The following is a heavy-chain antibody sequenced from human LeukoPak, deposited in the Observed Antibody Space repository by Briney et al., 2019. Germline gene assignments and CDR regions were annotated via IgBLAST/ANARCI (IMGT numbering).Heavy chain of an antibody. D-gene: IGHD3-9*01. Sequence: GGSLRLSCAASGFTFSTYWMSWVRQAPGKGPEWVAYIKQDGSEKDYVDSVKGRFTISRDNAKNSLYLQMNSLRAEDTAVYYCAREVRYFDLLPDYWGQGTLVTVSS. V-gene: IGHV3-7*03. CDR2: IKQDGSEK. CDR1: GFTFSTYW. J-gene: IGHJ4*02. CDR3: AREVRYFDLLPDY.